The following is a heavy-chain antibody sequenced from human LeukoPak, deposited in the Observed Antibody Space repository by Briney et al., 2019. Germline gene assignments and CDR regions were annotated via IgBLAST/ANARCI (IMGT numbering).Heavy chain of an antibody. CDR1: GFTFNNYA. D-gene: IGHD6-19*01. V-gene: IGHV3-53*01. Sequence: GGSLRLSCAASGFTFNNYAMSWVRQAPGKGLEWVSVVHSGGNTYYADSVKGRFAISRDNSKNTLYLQMNSLRAEDTAVYFCARASTSGWDGFDHWGQGTLVTVSS. CDR2: VHSGGNT. CDR3: ARASTSGWDGFDH. J-gene: IGHJ4*02.